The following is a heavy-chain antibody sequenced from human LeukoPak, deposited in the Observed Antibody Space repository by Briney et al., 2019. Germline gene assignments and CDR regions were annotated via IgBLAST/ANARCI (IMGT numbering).Heavy chain of an antibody. CDR1: VFTFDDDA. CDR2: ISWNRVSI. J-gene: IGHJ4*02. CDR3: AKGRRVVVITPDFDY. V-gene: IGHV3-9*01. Sequence: GRSLRLSCAASVFTFDDDATHWVRQAPGQGLEWVSGISWNRVSIPYADSVKGRFTISRDNAKISLYLHMNSLRAEDTALYYCAKGRRVVVITPDFDYWGQGTLVTVSS. D-gene: IGHD3-22*01.